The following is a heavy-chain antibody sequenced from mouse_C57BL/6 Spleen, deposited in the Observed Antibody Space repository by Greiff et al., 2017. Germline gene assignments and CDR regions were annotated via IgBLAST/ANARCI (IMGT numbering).Heavy chain of an antibody. D-gene: IGHD2-3*01. CDR2: IYPGSGNT. V-gene: IGHV1-66*01. CDR3: AADGYYEDYYAMRY. Sequence: QVQLQQSGPELVKPGASVKISCKASGYSFTSYYIHWVKQRPGQGLAWIGRIYPGSGNTKYNEKFKGKATLTADTSSSTAYMQLSRLTSEDSEVYYCAADGYYEDYYAMRYWGQGTSVAVSS. J-gene: IGHJ4*01. CDR1: GYSFTSYY.